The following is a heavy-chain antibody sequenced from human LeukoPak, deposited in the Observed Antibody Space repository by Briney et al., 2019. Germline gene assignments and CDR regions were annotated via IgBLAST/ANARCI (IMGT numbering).Heavy chain of an antibody. CDR3: ARLVRNYYYMDV. CDR1: GYTFTGYY. Sequence: GASVKVSCKASGYTFTGYYMHWVRQAPGQGLEWMGRINPNSGGTNYAQKFQGRVTITRDTSISTAYMELSRLRSDDTAVYYCARLVRNYYYMDVWGKGTTVTVSS. D-gene: IGHD3-16*02. J-gene: IGHJ6*03. CDR2: INPNSGGT. V-gene: IGHV1-2*06.